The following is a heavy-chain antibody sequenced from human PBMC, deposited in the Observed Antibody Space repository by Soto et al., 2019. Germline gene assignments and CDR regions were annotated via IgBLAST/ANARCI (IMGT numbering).Heavy chain of an antibody. CDR3: ARASRPTAKQLRYFDRPPFLDI. CDR1: GYNFDNYG. Sequence: ASVKVSCKTSGYNFDNYGVNWLRQAPGHGPEWMGWINPNSGSTKYAQKFQGRVTMTTDTSISTAYMELSRLTSDDTAVYYCARASRPTAKQLRYFDRPPFLDIWGQGTMVTGSS. J-gene: IGHJ3*02. V-gene: IGHV1-2*02. D-gene: IGHD3-9*01. CDR2: INPNSGST.